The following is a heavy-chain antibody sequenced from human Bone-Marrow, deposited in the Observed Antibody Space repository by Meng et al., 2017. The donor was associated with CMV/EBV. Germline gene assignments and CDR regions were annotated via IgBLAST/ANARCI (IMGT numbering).Heavy chain of an antibody. D-gene: IGHD3-10*01. J-gene: IGHJ5*02. CDR2: INPNSGGT. V-gene: IGHV1-2*02. Sequence: ASVKVSCKASGYTFSGYYMHWVRQAPGQGLEWMGWINPNSGGTNYAQKFQGRVTMTRDPSISTAYMELTRLKSADTAVYNFAREGGEGGFDPWGQGTLVTVSS. CDR3: AREGGEGGFDP. CDR1: GYTFSGYY.